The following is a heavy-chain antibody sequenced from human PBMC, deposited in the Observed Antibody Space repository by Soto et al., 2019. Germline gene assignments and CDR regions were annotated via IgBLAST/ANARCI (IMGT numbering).Heavy chain of an antibody. Sequence: SLRLSCAASGFTFSSYGMHWVRQAPGKGLEWVALISYDGSNKYYVDSVKGRFTISRDNSKNTLFLQMNSRRAGDTAVYYCAKDRLRGGFLTTATTNGMDVWGQGTTVTVSS. D-gene: IGHD1-26*01. V-gene: IGHV3-30*18. J-gene: IGHJ6*02. CDR1: GFTFSSYG. CDR2: ISYDGSNK. CDR3: AKDRLRGGFLTTATTNGMDV.